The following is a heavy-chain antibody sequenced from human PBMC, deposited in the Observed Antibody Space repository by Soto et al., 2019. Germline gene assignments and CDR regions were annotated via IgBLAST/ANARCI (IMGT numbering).Heavy chain of an antibody. CDR2: IYYSGST. V-gene: IGHV4-31*03. CDR3: ARLFYGYYLFDS. D-gene: IGHD4-17*01. CDR1: GGSISTGGYY. J-gene: IGHJ4*02. Sequence: QVQLQESGPGLVKPSQTLSLTCTVSGGSISTGGYYWSWIRQHPGKGLEWIGYIYYSGSTYYNPSLKSRVTISVDTSKNQFALKLSSVTAADTAVYYCARLFYGYYLFDSWGQGTLVTFSS.